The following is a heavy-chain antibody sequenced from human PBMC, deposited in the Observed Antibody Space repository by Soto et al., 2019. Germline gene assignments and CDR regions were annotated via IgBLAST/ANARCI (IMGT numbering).Heavy chain of an antibody. D-gene: IGHD6-13*01. J-gene: IGHJ6*02. Sequence: GGSLRLSXTTSGFTFGDYAMSWSRQAPGKGLEWVGVIRSKAYGATTDYAASVKGRFTISRDDSKSIAYLQMNSLKSEDTGVYYRTKYTYTSRYAYYGMDVWGHGTTVTVSS. CDR2: IRSKAYGATT. CDR1: GFTFGDYA. CDR3: TKYTYTSRYAYYGMDV. V-gene: IGHV3-49*03.